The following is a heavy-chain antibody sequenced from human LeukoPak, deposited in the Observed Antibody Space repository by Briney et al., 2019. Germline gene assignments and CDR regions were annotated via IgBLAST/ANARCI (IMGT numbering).Heavy chain of an antibody. D-gene: IGHD3-10*01. V-gene: IGHV4-59*01. J-gene: IGHJ4*02. Sequence: PSETLSLTCTVSGGSTSSYHWSWIRQPPGKGLEWIGYIYYSGSTNYNPSLKSRVTISVDMSKNQFSLKLSSVTAADTAVYYCARDSYIGHDYWGQGTLVTVA. CDR2: IYYSGST. CDR3: ARDSYIGHDY. CDR1: GGSTSSYH.